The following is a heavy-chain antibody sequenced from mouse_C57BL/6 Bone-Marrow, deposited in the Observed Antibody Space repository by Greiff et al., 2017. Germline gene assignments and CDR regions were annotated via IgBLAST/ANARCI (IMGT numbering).Heavy chain of an antibody. J-gene: IGHJ3*01. CDR3: ERGEDYGYVCGFAY. Sequence: QVQLQQSGAELVKPGASVKLSCKASGYTFTSYWMHWVKQRPGQGLEWIGNIHPSSGDTKYNQKFKDKATLTADKSSSTAYMQLSSLTSEDCAVYYWERGEDYGYVCGFAYWGQGTLVTVSA. CDR1: GYTFTSYW. D-gene: IGHD2-2*01. CDR2: IHPSSGDT. V-gene: IGHV1-7*01.